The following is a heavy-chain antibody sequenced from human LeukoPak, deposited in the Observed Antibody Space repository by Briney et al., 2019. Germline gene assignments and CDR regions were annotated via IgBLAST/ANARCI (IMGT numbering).Heavy chain of an antibody. CDR2: ISGSGGST. J-gene: IGHJ4*02. D-gene: IGHD6-13*01. CDR3: AKDSRKIAAAGTTLDY. V-gene: IGHV3-23*01. Sequence: GGSLRLSCAASGFTFSSYAMSWVRQAAGKGLEWVSAISGSGGSTYYADSVKGRFTISRDNSKNTLYLQMNSLRAEDTAVYYCAKDSRKIAAAGTTLDYWGQGTLVTVSS. CDR1: GFTFSSYA.